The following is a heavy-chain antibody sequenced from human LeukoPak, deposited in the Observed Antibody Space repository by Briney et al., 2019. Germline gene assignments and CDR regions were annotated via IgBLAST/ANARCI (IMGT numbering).Heavy chain of an antibody. Sequence: GGSLRLSCAASGFTFSDYYMSWIRQAPGKGLEWVSYISSSGSTIYYADSVKGRFTISRDNAKNSLYLQMNSLRAEDTAVYYCARSRRYYDGSGSTYYFDYWGQGTLVTVSS. D-gene: IGHD3-10*01. CDR3: ARSRRYYDGSGSTYYFDY. CDR2: ISSSGSTI. V-gene: IGHV3-11*01. CDR1: GFTFSDYY. J-gene: IGHJ4*02.